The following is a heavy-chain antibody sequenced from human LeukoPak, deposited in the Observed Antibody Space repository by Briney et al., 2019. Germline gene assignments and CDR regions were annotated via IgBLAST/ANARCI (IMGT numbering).Heavy chain of an antibody. D-gene: IGHD3-16*02. CDR2: IYSGGST. CDR1: GFTFSSYG. V-gene: IGHV3-66*01. CDR3: ARGEYDYVWGSYRPPFDY. J-gene: IGHJ4*02. Sequence: PGRSLRLSCAASGFTFSSYGMHWVRQAPGKGLEWVSVIYSGGSTYYADSVKGRFTISRDNSKNTLYLQMNSLRAEDTAVYYCARGEYDYVWGSYRPPFDYWGQGTLVTVSS.